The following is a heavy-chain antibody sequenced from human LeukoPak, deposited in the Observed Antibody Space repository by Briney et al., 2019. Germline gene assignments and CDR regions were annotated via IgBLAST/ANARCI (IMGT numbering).Heavy chain of an antibody. Sequence: GGSLRLSCAASGFTFSSYSMNWVRQAPGKGLEWVLSISSSSSYIYYADSVKGRFTISRDNAKNSLYLQMNSLRAEDTAVYYCARDSVVSTIGNYYYMDVWGKGTTVTVSS. D-gene: IGHD1-1*01. CDR2: ISSSSSYI. J-gene: IGHJ6*03. CDR1: GFTFSSYS. CDR3: ARDSVVSTIGNYYYMDV. V-gene: IGHV3-21*01.